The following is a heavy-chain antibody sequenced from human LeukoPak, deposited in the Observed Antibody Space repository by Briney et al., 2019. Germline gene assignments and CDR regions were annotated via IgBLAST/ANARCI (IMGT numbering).Heavy chain of an antibody. D-gene: IGHD3-9*01. J-gene: IGHJ5*02. CDR3: ARHVDGNNWFDP. V-gene: IGHV4-59*08. CDR1: GGSISSYY. CDR2: IYYSGST. Sequence: SEALSLTCTVSGGSISSYYWSWIRQPPGKGLEWIGYIYYSGSTNYNPSLKSRDTISVDTSKNQFSLKLSSVTAADTAVYYCARHVDGNNWFDPWGQGTLVTVSS.